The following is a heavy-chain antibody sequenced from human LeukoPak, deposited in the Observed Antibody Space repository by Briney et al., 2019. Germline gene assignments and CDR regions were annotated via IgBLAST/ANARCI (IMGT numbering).Heavy chain of an antibody. CDR1: DGSLSSSSYY. J-gene: IGHJ4*02. Sequence: SETLSLNCIVSDGSLSSSSYYWGWIRQPPGKGLEWIGNLFYTGETFYDPSLNSRVTISVDTSKSQFSLRLSSVTAADTAVYYCARTDSGRYSYFDYWGQGTLVTVSS. CDR2: LFYTGET. CDR3: ARTDSGRYSYFDY. V-gene: IGHV4-39*01. D-gene: IGHD1-26*01.